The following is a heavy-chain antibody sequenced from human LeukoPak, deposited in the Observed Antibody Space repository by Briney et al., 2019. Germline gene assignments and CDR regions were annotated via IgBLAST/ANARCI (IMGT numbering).Heavy chain of an antibody. Sequence: GSLRLSCAASGFTVITNYMSWVRQAPGKGLEWVSVIYSGASTYYADSVKGRFTISRDNSKNTLYLQMNSLRAEDTAVYYCARSPYYYDSSGYYYFDYWGQGTLVTVSS. CDR1: GFTVITNY. CDR2: IYSGAST. D-gene: IGHD3-22*01. V-gene: IGHV3-53*01. J-gene: IGHJ4*02. CDR3: ARSPYYYDSSGYYYFDY.